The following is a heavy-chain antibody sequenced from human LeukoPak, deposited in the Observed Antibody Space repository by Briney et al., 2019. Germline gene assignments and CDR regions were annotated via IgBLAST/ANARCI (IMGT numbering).Heavy chain of an antibody. CDR3: AKEGSSTWTYYFDC. Sequence: PGGSLRLSCVASGLTFSSYTMNWVRQAPGKGLEWVSGISGSGRTTYYADSVKGRFTISRDNSKNTLYLEMNSLRVEDTAVYYCAKEGSSTWTYYFDCWGQGILVTVSS. CDR1: GLTFSSYT. J-gene: IGHJ4*02. CDR2: ISGSGRTT. D-gene: IGHD2-2*01. V-gene: IGHV3-23*01.